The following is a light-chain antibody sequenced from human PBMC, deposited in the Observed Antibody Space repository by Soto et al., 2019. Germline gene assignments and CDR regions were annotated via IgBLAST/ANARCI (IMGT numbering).Light chain of an antibody. CDR1: QSISSW. J-gene: IGKJ1*01. CDR3: QQSYSTPWT. V-gene: IGKV1-5*03. Sequence: DIQMTQSPSTLSASVGDRVTITFRASQSISSWLAWYQQKPGKAPRLLIYKASDLESGVPSRFSGSGSGTDFTLTISSLQPEDFATYYCQQSYSTPWTFGQGTKVDIK. CDR2: KAS.